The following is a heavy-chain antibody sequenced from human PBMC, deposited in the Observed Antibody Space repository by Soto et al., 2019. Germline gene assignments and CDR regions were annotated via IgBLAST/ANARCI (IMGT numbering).Heavy chain of an antibody. J-gene: IGHJ6*02. CDR3: ACWERFPRVGVDGSALDV. CDR1: GFTINRNA. D-gene: IGHD1-1*01. V-gene: IGHV3-30*04. CDR2: MSFIGNNQ. Sequence: QVHLVESGGGVVQPGGSLRLSCAASGFTINRNAMYWVRQAPGKGLEWVAVMSFIGNNQHYADSVQGRFTISRDNSKNTLSLEMNSLRRDDTAVYYCACWERFPRVGVDGSALDVWGQGTTVIVSS.